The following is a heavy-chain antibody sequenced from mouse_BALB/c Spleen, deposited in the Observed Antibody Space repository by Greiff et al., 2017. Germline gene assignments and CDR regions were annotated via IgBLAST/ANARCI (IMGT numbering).Heavy chain of an antibody. CDR1: GYTFTNYW. J-gene: IGHJ4*01. CDR2: IYPGGGYT. CDR3: ARFRAYDGYYEDAMDY. Sequence: QVQLQQSGAELVRPGTSVKISCKASGYTFTNYWLGWVKQRPGHGLEWIGDIYPGGGYTNYNEKFKGKATLTADTSSSTAYMQLSSLTSEDSAVYFCARFRAYDGYYEDAMDYWGQGTSVTVSS. V-gene: IGHV1-63*02. D-gene: IGHD2-3*01.